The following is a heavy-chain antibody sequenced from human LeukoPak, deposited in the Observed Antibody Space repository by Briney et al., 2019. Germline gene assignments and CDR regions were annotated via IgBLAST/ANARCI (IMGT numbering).Heavy chain of an antibody. V-gene: IGHV3-23*01. CDR1: GLTFINYA. CDR3: SKDPNGDYVGAFDM. Sequence: PGGALRLSCTASGLTFINYATTWVRQAPGKGLEWVSSITGSGRGTYYADSVKGRFSVSRDNSQNTVFLHMNSLRADDTALYYCSKDPNGDYVGAFDMWGPGTMVTVSS. D-gene: IGHD4-17*01. J-gene: IGHJ3*02. CDR2: ITGSGRGT.